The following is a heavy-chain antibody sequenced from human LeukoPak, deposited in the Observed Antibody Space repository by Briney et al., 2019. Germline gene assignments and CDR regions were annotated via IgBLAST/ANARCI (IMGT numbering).Heavy chain of an antibody. D-gene: IGHD2-21*01. V-gene: IGHV5-51*01. Sequence: GESLKISCKGSGYSFTTYWIGWVRQMPGKGLEWMGIIYPGDSDTGYSPSFQGQVTISADKSISTAYLQWSSLKASDTAIYYCARQGIRGVNAFDIWGQGTMVTVSS. CDR3: ARQGIRGVNAFDI. CDR1: GYSFTTYW. CDR2: IYPGDSDT. J-gene: IGHJ3*02.